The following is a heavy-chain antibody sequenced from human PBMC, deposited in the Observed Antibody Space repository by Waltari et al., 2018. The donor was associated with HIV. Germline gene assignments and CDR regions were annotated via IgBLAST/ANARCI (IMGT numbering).Heavy chain of an antibody. J-gene: IGHJ5*02. CDR1: GFTFTSVG. V-gene: IGHV1-18*01. Sequence: QVHLLQSGPEVKKPGASVKVSCKDSGFTFTSVGIGWVRQAPGQGLECVGRFGTQRGDTRYAHRFQQGQISTTTNQAGNTVYSEGRNLEPDDTAMYLCARSGDLWYGSLFDGAVGDPWGQGTLVTVSS. D-gene: IGHD3-10*01. CDR3: ARSGDLWYGSLFDGAVGDP. CDR2: FGTQRGDT.